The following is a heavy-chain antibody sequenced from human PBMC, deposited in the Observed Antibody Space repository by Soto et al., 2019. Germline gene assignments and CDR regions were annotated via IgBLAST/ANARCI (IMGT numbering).Heavy chain of an antibody. CDR3: GSGPIHLWPSFSVVV. CDR1: GFTFSSYA. J-gene: IGHJ6*02. D-gene: IGHD5-18*01. CDR2: LSYDGRNK. Sequence: QVQLVESGGGVVQPGRSLRLSCAASGFTFSSYAMHWVRQAPGKGLEWVAVLSYDGRNKYYADSVKGRFTISRHNSTNTQYLKQNKLRADDAAVDYGGSGPIHLWPSFSVVVWGQGTTVTVFS. V-gene: IGHV3-30*04.